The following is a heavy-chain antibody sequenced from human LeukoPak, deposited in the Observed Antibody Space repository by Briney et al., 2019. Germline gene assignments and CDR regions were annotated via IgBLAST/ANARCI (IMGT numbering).Heavy chain of an antibody. J-gene: IGHJ6*03. D-gene: IGHD1-14*01. CDR1: GGSISSSNW. V-gene: IGHV4-4*02. CDR2: IYYSGST. Sequence: SETLSLTCAVSGGSISSSNWWSWVRQPPGKGLEWIGSIYYSGSTYYNPSLKSRVTISVDTSKNQFSLKLSSVTAADTAVYYCARDNRGYYYYMDVWGKGTTVTVSS. CDR3: ARDNRGYYYYMDV.